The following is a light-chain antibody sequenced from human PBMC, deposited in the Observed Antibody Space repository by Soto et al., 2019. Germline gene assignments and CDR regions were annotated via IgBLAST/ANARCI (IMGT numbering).Light chain of an antibody. CDR3: QQSYNTPRT. CDR2: SSS. V-gene: IGKV1-39*01. CDR1: QSISNF. Sequence: DIQLTQSPSSLSSSLGYIFTITFRSSQSISNFLNWYQQRPGQAPKLLISSSSNVQSGVPSRFSGRGSGTDFTLTISGLQPEDAASYCCQQSYNTPRTFGQGTKVDNK. J-gene: IGKJ1*01.